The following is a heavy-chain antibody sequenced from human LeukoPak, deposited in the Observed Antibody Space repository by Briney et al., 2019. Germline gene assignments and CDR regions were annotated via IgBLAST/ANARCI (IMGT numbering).Heavy chain of an antibody. V-gene: IGHV3-30*03. D-gene: IGHD3-16*02. CDR1: GFTFSSYG. Sequence: PGGSLRLSCAASGFTFSSYGMHWVRQAPGKGLEWVAVISYDGSNKYYADSVKGRFTISRDNSKNTLYLQMNSLRAEDTAVYYCARAYDYVWGSYRSLDYWGQGTLVTVSS. CDR2: ISYDGSNK. CDR3: ARAYDYVWGSYRSLDY. J-gene: IGHJ4*02.